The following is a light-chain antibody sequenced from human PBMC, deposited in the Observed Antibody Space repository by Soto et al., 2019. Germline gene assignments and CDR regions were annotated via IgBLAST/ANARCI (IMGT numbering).Light chain of an antibody. CDR2: KAS. V-gene: IGKV1-5*03. CDR1: QSINIW. J-gene: IGKJ1*01. CDR3: QQYNDYSPWT. Sequence: DIQMTQSPSTLSASVGDRVTITCRASQSINIWLAWYQQKPGKAPKLLIYKASSLESGVPSRFSGSRSGTEFTLTISSLQPDDFATYYCQQYNDYSPWTFGQGTKVEIK.